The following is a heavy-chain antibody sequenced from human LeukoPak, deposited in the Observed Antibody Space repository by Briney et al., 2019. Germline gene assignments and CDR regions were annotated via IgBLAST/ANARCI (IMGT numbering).Heavy chain of an antibody. CDR2: MNPNSGNT. CDR1: GYTFTSYD. D-gene: IGHD1-26*01. CDR3: ARDTSQYSGSYQY. J-gene: IGHJ4*02. V-gene: IGHV1-8*03. Sequence: ASVKVSCKASGYTFTSYDINWVRQATGQGLEWMGWMNPNSGNTGYAQKFQGRVTITRNTSISTAYMELSSLRAEDTAVYYCARDTSQYSGSYQYWGQGTLVTVSS.